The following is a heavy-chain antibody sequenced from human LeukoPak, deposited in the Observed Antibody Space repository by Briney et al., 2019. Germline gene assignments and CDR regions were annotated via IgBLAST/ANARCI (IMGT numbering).Heavy chain of an antibody. D-gene: IGHD2-2*01. CDR3: ARDGGSGYCSSSNCYEGFDY. J-gene: IGHJ4*02. V-gene: IGHV3-66*01. CDR2: IYSGESA. Sequence: GGSLRLSCAASGFSVSSNYMSWVRQAPGKGLEWVSAIYSGESAYYADSVKGRFTISRDNSKNALVLQMNSLTAADTAVYYCARDGGSGYCSSSNCYEGFDYWGQGTLVTVSS. CDR1: GFSVSSNY.